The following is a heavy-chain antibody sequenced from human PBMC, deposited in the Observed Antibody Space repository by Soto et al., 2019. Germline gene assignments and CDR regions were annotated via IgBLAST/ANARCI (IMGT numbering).Heavy chain of an antibody. Sequence: SVKVSCKASGGTFSSYAISWVRQAPGQGLEWMGGIIPIFGTANYAQKFQGRVTITADESTSTAYMELSSLRSEDTAVYYCASYYDSSGYYYFLRYYFDYWGQGTLVTVSS. CDR1: GGTFSSYA. CDR2: IIPIFGTA. D-gene: IGHD3-22*01. CDR3: ASYYDSSGYYYFLRYYFDY. V-gene: IGHV1-69*13. J-gene: IGHJ4*02.